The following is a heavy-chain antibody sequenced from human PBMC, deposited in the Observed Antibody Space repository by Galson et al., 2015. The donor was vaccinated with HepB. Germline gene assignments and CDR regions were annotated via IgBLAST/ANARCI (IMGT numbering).Heavy chain of an antibody. CDR2: ISGSGGST. CDR3: AKGIYRSSTSCPLGT. CDR1: GFTFSRYA. Sequence: SLRLSCAASGFTFSRYAMSWVRQAPGKGLEWVSAISGSGGSTYYADSVKGRFTISRDSSKNTLYLQMNSLRAEDTAVYYCAKGIYRSSTSCPLGTWGQGTLVTVSS. V-gene: IGHV3-23*01. D-gene: IGHD2-2*01. J-gene: IGHJ5*02.